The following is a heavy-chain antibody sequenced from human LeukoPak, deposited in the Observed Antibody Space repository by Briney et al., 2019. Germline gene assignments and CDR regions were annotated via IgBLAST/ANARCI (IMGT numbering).Heavy chain of an antibody. CDR3: ARGGGSYYFAFDV. CDR2: TYYRSKWYY. CDR1: GDSVSSNTEA. Sequence: SQTLSLTCAISGDSVSSNTEAWNWIRQSPSRGLEWLGRTYYRSKWYYSYAPSVRSRVSINPDTSKNQFSLQLNSVTPEDTAVYYCARGGGSYYFAFDVWGHGTLVTVSS. V-gene: IGHV6-1*01. J-gene: IGHJ3*01. D-gene: IGHD1-26*01.